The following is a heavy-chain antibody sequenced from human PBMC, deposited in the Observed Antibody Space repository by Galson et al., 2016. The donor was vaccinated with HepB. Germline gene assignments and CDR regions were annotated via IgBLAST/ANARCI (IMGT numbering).Heavy chain of an antibody. Sequence: LSLTCTVSGDSINKYYWTWIRQPPGKTLEWIGYIYYSGGTDYNPSLKSRVSFSLDTSKNQFSLKVTSVTATDTAVYYCVRVHSGGYFDFWGPGTLVTVSS. V-gene: IGHV4-59*12. CDR3: VRVHSGGYFDF. J-gene: IGHJ4*02. CDR2: IYYSGGT. D-gene: IGHD3-10*01. CDR1: GDSINKYY.